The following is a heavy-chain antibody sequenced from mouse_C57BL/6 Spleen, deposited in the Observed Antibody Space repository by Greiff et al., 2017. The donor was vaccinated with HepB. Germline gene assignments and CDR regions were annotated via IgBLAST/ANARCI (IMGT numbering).Heavy chain of an antibody. J-gene: IGHJ1*03. Sequence: VKVVESGPGLVQPSQSLSITCTVSGFSLTSYGVHWVRQSPGKGLEWLGVIWRGGSTDYNAAFMSRLSITKDNSKSQVFFKMNSLQADDTAIYYCAKNDHITTVVATGGYFDVWGTGTTVTVSS. D-gene: IGHD1-1*01. CDR3: AKNDHITTVVATGGYFDV. CDR1: GFSLTSYG. V-gene: IGHV2-5*01. CDR2: IWRGGST.